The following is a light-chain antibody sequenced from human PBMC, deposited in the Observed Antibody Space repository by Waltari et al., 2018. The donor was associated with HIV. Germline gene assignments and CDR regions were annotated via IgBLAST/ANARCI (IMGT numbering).Light chain of an antibody. V-gene: IGKV3-20*01. CDR1: QALSDGY. Sequence: GERATLSCRASQALSDGYIAWYRQSPGQAPRLLIFAVSNRATGVPDRISGSGSGTDFTLTISRLEPEDFGIYYCQHYRTVPPGTLGPGTKVEIK. J-gene: IGKJ1*01. CDR2: AVS. CDR3: QHYRTVPPGT.